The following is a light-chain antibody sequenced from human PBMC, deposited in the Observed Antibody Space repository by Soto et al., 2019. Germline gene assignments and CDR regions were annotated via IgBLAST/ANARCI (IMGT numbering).Light chain of an antibody. Sequence: EIVLTQSPGTLSLSPGERATLSCRASQSVSSSYLAWYQQKPGQAPRLLIYGASRRATGIPDRFSGSGSGTDFTLTISRLEPEDFAVYYCQQYCSSPRWTFGQGTKVEIK. J-gene: IGKJ1*01. V-gene: IGKV3-20*01. CDR2: GAS. CDR3: QQYCSSPRWT. CDR1: QSVSSSY.